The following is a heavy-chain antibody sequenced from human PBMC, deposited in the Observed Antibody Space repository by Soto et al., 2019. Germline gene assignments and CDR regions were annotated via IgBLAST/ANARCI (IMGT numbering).Heavy chain of an antibody. V-gene: IGHV4-59*01. CDR2: IYHSGTT. D-gene: IGHD1-26*01. J-gene: IGHJ4*02. Sequence: SETLSLTCTVSGDSITCSYWSWIRQPPGKTLEWIGYIYHSGTTTYNPSLKSRVSISVDTSKNQFSLRLTSVIAADTAVYYCARDMPYAAGSLAGCDYWGQGILVTAPQ. CDR3: ARDMPYAAGSLAGCDY. CDR1: GDSITCSY.